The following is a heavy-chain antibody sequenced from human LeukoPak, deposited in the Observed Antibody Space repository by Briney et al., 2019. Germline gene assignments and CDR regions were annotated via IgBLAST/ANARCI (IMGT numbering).Heavy chain of an antibody. CDR3: ARQPANTAAFDI. V-gene: IGHV4-59*08. CDR1: GGSINAYY. Sequence: SETLSLTCTVSGGSINAYYWSWFRQPPGKGLEWIAYVRDNGENNYNPSLKSRVAISVDTANNQISLRLNFVTAADTAIYYCARQPANTAAFDIWGLGTMVTVSS. CDR2: VRDNGEN. D-gene: IGHD5-18*01. J-gene: IGHJ3*02.